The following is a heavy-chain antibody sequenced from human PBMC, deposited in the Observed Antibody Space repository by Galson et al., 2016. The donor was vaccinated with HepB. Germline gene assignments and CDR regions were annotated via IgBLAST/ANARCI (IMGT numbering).Heavy chain of an antibody. CDR2: IKQDGSEK. Sequence: SLRLSCAASGFTFSSDWMSWVRQAQGKGLEWVANIKQDGSEKYYVDSVKGRFTISRDNAKNSLYLQMNSLRAEDTAVYYCASWWQTPASYFDYWGQGTLVTVSS. J-gene: IGHJ4*02. D-gene: IGHD2-8*02. CDR1: GFTFSSDW. V-gene: IGHV3-7*01. CDR3: ASWWQTPASYFDY.